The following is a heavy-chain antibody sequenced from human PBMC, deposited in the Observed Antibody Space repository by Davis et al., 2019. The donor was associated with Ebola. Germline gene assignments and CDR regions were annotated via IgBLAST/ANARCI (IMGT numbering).Heavy chain of an antibody. CDR3: ARDPGIAVAGANAFDI. Sequence: LSLTCAASGFTFSSYGMHWVRHAPGKGLEWVAVIWYDGSNKYYADSVKGRFTISRDNAKNSLYLQMNSLRAEDTAVHYCARDPGIAVAGANAFDIWGQGTMVTVSS. CDR2: IWYDGSNK. J-gene: IGHJ3*02. CDR1: GFTFSSYG. V-gene: IGHV3-33*01. D-gene: IGHD6-19*01.